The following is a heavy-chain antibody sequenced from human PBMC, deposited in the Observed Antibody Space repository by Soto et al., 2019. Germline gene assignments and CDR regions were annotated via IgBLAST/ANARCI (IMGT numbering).Heavy chain of an antibody. J-gene: IGHJ4*02. CDR3: AKDPPGGCMV. CDR2: INGNGAYT. Sequence: EVQLLESGGGLVQPGGYLRLSCAASGITFSTFSSYAMSWVRHAPGKGLEWVSGINGNGAYTYQVDSEKGRFTTSRDNSKNTASLPMNSLRAGDTAVYYCAKDPPGGCMVWGQGTLVTVSS. CDR1: GITFSTFSSYA. V-gene: IGHV3-23*01. D-gene: IGHD6-19*01.